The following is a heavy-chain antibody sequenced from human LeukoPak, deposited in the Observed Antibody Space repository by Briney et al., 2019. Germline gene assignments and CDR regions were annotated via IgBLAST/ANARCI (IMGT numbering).Heavy chain of an antibody. J-gene: IGHJ6*02. CDR1: GFPFSSYA. D-gene: IGHD2-15*01. CDR3: VRGYSFGPYGMDV. CDR2: ISDSGGST. Sequence: GGSLRLSCSASGFPFSSYAMRWVRQAPGKGLEYVSAISDSGGSTYYADSVKSRFTISRDNSKNTLYLQMSSLRAEDTAVYFCVRGYSFGPYGMDVWGQGTTVTVSS. V-gene: IGHV3-64D*09.